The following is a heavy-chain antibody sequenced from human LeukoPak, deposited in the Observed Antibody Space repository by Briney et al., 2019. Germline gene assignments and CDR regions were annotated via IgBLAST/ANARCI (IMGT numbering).Heavy chain of an antibody. CDR1: GGSISSYY. Sequence: SETLSLTRTVSGGSISSYYWSWIWQPPGKGLEWIGYIYYSGSTNYNPSLKSRVTISVDTSKNQFSLKLSSVTAADTAVYYCARARLPYYYYYGMDVWGQGTTVTVSS. J-gene: IGHJ6*02. CDR2: IYYSGST. CDR3: ARARLPYYYYYGMDV. V-gene: IGHV4-59*01.